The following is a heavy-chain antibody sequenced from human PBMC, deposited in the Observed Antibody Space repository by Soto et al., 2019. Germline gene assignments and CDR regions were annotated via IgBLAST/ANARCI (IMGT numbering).Heavy chain of an antibody. CDR1: GGSISSYY. CDR2: IYYSGST. Sequence: PSETLSLTWTVSGGSISSYYWSWIRQPPGKGLEWIGYIYYSGSTNYNPSLKSRVTISVDTSKNQFSLKLSSVTAADTAVYYCARVYGDYTENYYYYHMDVWGKGTTVTVSS. D-gene: IGHD4-17*01. CDR3: ARVYGDYTENYYYYHMDV. V-gene: IGHV4-59*01. J-gene: IGHJ6*03.